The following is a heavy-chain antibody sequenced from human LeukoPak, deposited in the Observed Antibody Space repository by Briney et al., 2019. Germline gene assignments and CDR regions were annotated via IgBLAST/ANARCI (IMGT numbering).Heavy chain of an antibody. Sequence: GGSLRLSCAASGVTFSSYSMNWVRQAPGKGVEGVSSISSSSSYIYYADSVKGGFTISRDNSKNSLYLQVNSLRTEDTALYYCVKDTIFTVDPFDYWGQGTLVSVSS. V-gene: IGHV3-21*01. CDR3: VKDTIFTVDPFDY. CDR2: ISSSSSYI. CDR1: GVTFSSYS. J-gene: IGHJ4*02. D-gene: IGHD3-3*01.